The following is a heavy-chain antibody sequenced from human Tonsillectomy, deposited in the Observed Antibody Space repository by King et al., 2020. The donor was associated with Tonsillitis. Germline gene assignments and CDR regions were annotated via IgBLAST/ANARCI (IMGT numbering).Heavy chain of an antibody. CDR2: IWFDGSNK. CDR3: VDYYMDV. Sequence: VQLVESGGGVVQPGRSLRLSCAASGFTFSSYGIHWGRQAPGKGLEWVAVIWFDGSNKYYADSLKGRFTISRDNSKNTLYLQMNSLRAEDTAVYHCVDYYMDVWGKGTTVTVSS. J-gene: IGHJ6*03. CDR1: GFTFSSYG. V-gene: IGHV3-33*08.